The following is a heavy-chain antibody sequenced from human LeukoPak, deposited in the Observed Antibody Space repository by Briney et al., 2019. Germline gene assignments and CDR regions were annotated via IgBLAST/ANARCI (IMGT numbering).Heavy chain of an antibody. Sequence: GGSLRLSCAASGFTFSTYSMSWVRQAPGKGLEWVSSIYPSGGRTYYADSVKGRFTISRDNSKNTLYLQMNSLRAEDTAVYYCASSGSYLTIDYWGQGTLVTVSS. J-gene: IGHJ4*02. V-gene: IGHV3-23*01. CDR3: ASSGSYLTIDY. D-gene: IGHD3-10*01. CDR1: GFTFSTYS. CDR2: IYPSGGRT.